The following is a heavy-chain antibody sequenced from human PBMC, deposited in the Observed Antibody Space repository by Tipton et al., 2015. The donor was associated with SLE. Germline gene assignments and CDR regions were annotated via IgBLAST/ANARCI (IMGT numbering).Heavy chain of an antibody. CDR3: ARVIDNRGFYINWFDP. D-gene: IGHD2/OR15-2a*01. J-gene: IGHJ5*02. CDR2: IYYSGNT. V-gene: IGHV4-31*02. Sequence: LEWIGHIYYSGNTYYSPSLKSRLTMSVDTSKNQFSLKLNSVTAADTAVYFCARVIDNRGFYINWFDPWGPGTLVTVSS.